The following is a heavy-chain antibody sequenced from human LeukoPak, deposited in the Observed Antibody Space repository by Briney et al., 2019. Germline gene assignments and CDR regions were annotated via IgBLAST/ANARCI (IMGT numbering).Heavy chain of an antibody. V-gene: IGHV3-15*07. CDR3: TTNMGPRAPK. D-gene: IGHD1-26*01. CDR1: GFTFTNAW. J-gene: IGHJ4*02. CDR2: IKTNADGGTT. Sequence: GGSLRLSCAASGFTFTNAWMNWVRQAPGKGLEWVGRIKTNADGGTTDYATPVKGRFTISRDDSQNTLYLQMNSLKTEDTAVYFRTTNMGPRAPKWGQGTLVTVSS.